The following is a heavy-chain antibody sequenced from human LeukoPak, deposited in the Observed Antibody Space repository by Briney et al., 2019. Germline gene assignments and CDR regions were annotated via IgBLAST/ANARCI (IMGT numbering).Heavy chain of an antibody. D-gene: IGHD1-1*01. CDR1: GYTFTVYY. CDR3: ARDHWSELITFDY. Sequence: ASVTVSFTASGYTFTVYYMHWVRQAPGQGLEWVGWINPNSGGTNYAQKFQGRVTMTRDTSISTAYMELSRLRSDDTAVYYCARDHWSELITFDYWGQGTLVTVSS. V-gene: IGHV1-2*02. J-gene: IGHJ4*02. CDR2: INPNSGGT.